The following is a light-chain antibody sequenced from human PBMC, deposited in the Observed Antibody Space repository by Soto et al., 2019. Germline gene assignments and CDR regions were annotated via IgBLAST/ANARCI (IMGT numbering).Light chain of an antibody. CDR2: SNN. CDR3: AAWDDSLNGVV. CDR1: SSNIGSNT. V-gene: IGLV1-44*01. Sequence: QSVLTQPPSASGTPVQRVTISCSGSSSNIGSNTVNWYQQLPGTAPKLLIYSNNHRPSGVPDRFSGSKSGTSASLAISGLQSEEEADYYCAAWDDSLNGVVFGGGTKLTVL. J-gene: IGLJ2*01.